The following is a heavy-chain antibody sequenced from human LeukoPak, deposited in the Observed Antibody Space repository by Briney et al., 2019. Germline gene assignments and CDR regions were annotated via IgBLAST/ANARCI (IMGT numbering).Heavy chain of an antibody. CDR2: ISYHGSDI. Sequence: GGSLRLSCVASGFTFSNYAIHWVRQAPGKGLEWVAVISYHGSDIYYADSVKGRFTISRDNSKNTLYLQMNSLRAEDTAVYYCAKDQGYSSSWYDHWGQGTLVTVSS. D-gene: IGHD6-13*01. J-gene: IGHJ5*02. V-gene: IGHV3-30-3*01. CDR1: GFTFSNYA. CDR3: AKDQGYSSSWYDH.